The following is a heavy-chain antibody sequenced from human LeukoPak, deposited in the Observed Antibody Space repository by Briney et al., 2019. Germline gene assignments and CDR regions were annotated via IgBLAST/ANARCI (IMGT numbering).Heavy chain of an antibody. J-gene: IGHJ4*02. D-gene: IGHD3-10*01. CDR1: GYTLTELS. V-gene: IGHV1-24*01. Sequence: WASVKVSCKVSGYTLTELSMHWVRQAPGKGLEWMGGFDPEDGETIYAQMFQGRVTLTEDTSTDTAYMELSSLRSEDTAVYYCATPSYITMVRGVISLDYWGQGTLVTVSS. CDR3: ATPSYITMVRGVISLDY. CDR2: FDPEDGET.